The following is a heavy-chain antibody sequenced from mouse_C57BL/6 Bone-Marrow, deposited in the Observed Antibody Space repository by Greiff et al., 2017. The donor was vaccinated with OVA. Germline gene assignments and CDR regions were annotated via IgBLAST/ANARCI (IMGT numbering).Heavy chain of an antibody. D-gene: IGHD2-10*01. CDR2: IWSGGST. J-gene: IGHJ4*01. CDR1: GFSLTSYG. CDR3: ARAYKGVFVYYAMDY. V-gene: IGHV2-2*01. Sequence: QVQLQESGPGLVQPSQSLSITCTVSGFSLTSYGVHWVRQSPGKGLEWLGVIWSGGSTDYNAAFISRLSISKDNSKSQVFFKMNSLQADDTAIYYCARAYKGVFVYYAMDYWSQGTSVTVSS.